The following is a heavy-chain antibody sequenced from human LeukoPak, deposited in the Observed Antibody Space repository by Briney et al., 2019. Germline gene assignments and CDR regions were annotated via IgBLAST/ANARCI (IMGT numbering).Heavy chain of an antibody. CDR1: GGSFSGYY. Sequence: SETLSLTCAVYGGSFSGYYWSWIRQPPGKGLEWIGEINHSGSTNYNPSLKSRVTISVDMSKNQFSLKLSSVTAADTAVYYCARGLYSSSWYRYWGQGTLVTVSS. J-gene: IGHJ4*02. D-gene: IGHD6-13*01. CDR3: ARGLYSSSWYRY. V-gene: IGHV4-34*01. CDR2: INHSGST.